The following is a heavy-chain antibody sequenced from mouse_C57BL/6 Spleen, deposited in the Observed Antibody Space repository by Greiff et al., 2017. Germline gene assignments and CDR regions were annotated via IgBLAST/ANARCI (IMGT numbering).Heavy chain of an antibody. V-gene: IGHV1-64*01. Sequence: VQLQQPGAELVKPGASVKLSCKASGYTFTSYWMHWVKQRPGQGLEWIGMIHPNSGSTNYNEKFKSKATLTVDKSSSTAYMQLSSLTSEDSAVYYCVPYDGYWYFEVWGTGTTVTVSS. CDR2: IHPNSGST. CDR3: VPYDGYWYFEV. J-gene: IGHJ1*03. D-gene: IGHD2-3*01. CDR1: GYTFTSYW.